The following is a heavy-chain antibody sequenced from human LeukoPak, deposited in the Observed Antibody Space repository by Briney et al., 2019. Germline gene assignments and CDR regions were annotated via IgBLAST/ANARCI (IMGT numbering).Heavy chain of an antibody. CDR2: INPNSGGT. Sequence: ASVKVSCKASGYTFTGYYMHWVRQAPGQGLEWMGWINPNSGGTNYAQKFQGRVTMTRDTSISTAYMELSRLRSDDTAVYYCASRSVILGGTGAFDIWGQGTMVTVSS. CDR3: ASRSVILGGTGAFDI. J-gene: IGHJ3*02. CDR1: GYTFTGYY. D-gene: IGHD1-26*01. V-gene: IGHV1-2*02.